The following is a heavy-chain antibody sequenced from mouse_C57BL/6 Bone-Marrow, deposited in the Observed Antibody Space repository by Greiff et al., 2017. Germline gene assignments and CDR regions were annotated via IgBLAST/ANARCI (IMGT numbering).Heavy chain of an antibody. D-gene: IGHD1-1*01. V-gene: IGHV5-6*01. CDR1: GFTFSSYG. Sequence: EVQLVESGGDLVKPGGSLKLSCAASGFTFSSYGMSWVRQTPDKRLEWVATISSGGSYTYYPDSVKGRVTISRDNAKNTLYLQMSSLKSEDTAMYYCARHYPTVVPGDYWGQGTSVTVSS. CDR2: ISSGGSYT. CDR3: ARHYPTVVPGDY. J-gene: IGHJ4*01.